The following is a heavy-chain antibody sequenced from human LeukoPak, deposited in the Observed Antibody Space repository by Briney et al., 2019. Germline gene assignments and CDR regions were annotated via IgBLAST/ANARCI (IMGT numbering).Heavy chain of an antibody. CDR1: GFTFSSYD. V-gene: IGHV3-13*01. Sequence: GGSLRLSCAASGFTFSSYDMHWVRQATGKGLEWVSAIGTAGDTYYPGSVKGRFTISRENAKNSLYLQMNSLRAEDMAVYYCARYGRDGDYDYFDYWGQGTLVTVSS. J-gene: IGHJ4*02. CDR2: IGTAGDT. D-gene: IGHD4-17*01. CDR3: ARYGRDGDYDYFDY.